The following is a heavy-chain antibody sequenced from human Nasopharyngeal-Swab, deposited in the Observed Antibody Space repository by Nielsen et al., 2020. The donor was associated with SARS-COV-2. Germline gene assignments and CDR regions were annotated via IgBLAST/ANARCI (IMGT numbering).Heavy chain of an antibody. CDR1: GFNFNYYS. CDR2: IGTSSSTS. CDR3: TSGWFDP. Sequence: GESLKISCAASGFNFNYYSMNWVRQAPGKGLEWLSYIGTSSSTSYYADSVKGRFTISRDTAKNSLYLQMNSLRAEDTAVYYCTSGWFDPWGQGTLVTVSS. V-gene: IGHV3-48*04. J-gene: IGHJ5*02.